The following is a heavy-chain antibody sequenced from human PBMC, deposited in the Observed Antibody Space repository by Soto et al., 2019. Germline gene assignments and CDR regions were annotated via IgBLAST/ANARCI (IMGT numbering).Heavy chain of an antibody. CDR1: GFTFSSYG. J-gene: IGHJ4*02. D-gene: IGHD3-10*01. CDR3: AKGGITMVRGVIITFPGY. Sequence: GGSLRLSCAASGFTFSSYGMHWVRQAPGKGLEWVAVISYDGSNKYYADSVKGRFTISRDNSKNTLYLQMNSLRAEDTAVYYCAKGGITMVRGVIITFPGYWGQGTLVTVSS. V-gene: IGHV3-30*18. CDR2: ISYDGSNK.